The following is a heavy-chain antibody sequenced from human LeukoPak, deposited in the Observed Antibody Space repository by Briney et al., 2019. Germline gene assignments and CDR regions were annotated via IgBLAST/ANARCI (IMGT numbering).Heavy chain of an antibody. CDR2: IDSGGVGT. J-gene: IGHJ3*02. V-gene: IGHV3-23*01. CDR1: GFTFSSYA. CDR3: ARDNWNDVEGAFDI. D-gene: IGHD1-20*01. Sequence: GSLRLSCAASGFTFSSYAMSWVRQAPGKGLEWVSAIDSGGVGTYYADSVKGRFTISRDKSKNTLSLHMNSLRAEDTAVYYCARDNWNDVEGAFDIWGQGTLVTVSS.